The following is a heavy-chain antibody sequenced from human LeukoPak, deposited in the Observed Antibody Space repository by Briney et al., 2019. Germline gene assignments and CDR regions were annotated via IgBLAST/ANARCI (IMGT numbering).Heavy chain of an antibody. CDR3: AREWLSPQGGLDS. J-gene: IGHJ4*02. Sequence: PGRSLRLSCAASGFTFRNNAMHWVRQAPGKGLDWLTVIANDGSNKYYAESVKGRFTISRDNSKNTLSLQMNSLRVEDTAVYFCAREWLSPQGGLDSWGQGTLVIVSS. V-gene: IGHV3-30*04. D-gene: IGHD3-22*01. CDR1: GFTFRNNA. CDR2: IANDGSNK.